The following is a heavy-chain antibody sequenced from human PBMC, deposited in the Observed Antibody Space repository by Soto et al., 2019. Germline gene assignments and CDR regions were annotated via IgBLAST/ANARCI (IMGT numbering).Heavy chain of an antibody. V-gene: IGHV4-34*01. CDR2: INHSGST. J-gene: IGHJ6*02. CDR3: ARGRGYVYGNNFYGMDV. Sequence: SETRSITCGVYLWSFSVGYLTWIRQTPVKGLEWIGEINHSGSTNYNPAFKNRVTISVDRSTNYFSLKMTSVTAADAAVYYCARGRGYVYGNNFYGMDVWGQGTTVTVSS. D-gene: IGHD5-18*01. CDR1: LWSFSVGY.